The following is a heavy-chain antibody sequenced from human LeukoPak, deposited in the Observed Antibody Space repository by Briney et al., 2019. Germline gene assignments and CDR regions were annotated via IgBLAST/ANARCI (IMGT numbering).Heavy chain of an antibody. CDR2: INHSGRT. CDR1: GGSFSGYY. CDR3: ARAGDSSGYCDY. Sequence: KPSETLSLTCAFYGGSFSGYYWSWIRPPPGKGLEWIGEINHSGRTNYNPSLKSRVTISVDTSKNQFSLKLRSVTAADTAVYYCARAGDSSGYCDYWGQGTLVTVSS. J-gene: IGHJ4*02. V-gene: IGHV4-34*01. D-gene: IGHD3-22*01.